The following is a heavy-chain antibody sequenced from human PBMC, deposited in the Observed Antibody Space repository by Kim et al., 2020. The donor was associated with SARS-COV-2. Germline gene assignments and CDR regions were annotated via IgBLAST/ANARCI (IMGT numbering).Heavy chain of an antibody. CDR2: ISSSSSYT. CDR1: GFTFSDYY. CDR3: ARVSFGSGWYQLDY. Sequence: GGSLRLSCAASGFTFSDYYMSWIRQAPGKGLEWVSYISSSSSYTNYADSVKGRFTISRDNAKNSLYLQMNSLRAEDTAVYYCARVSFGSGWYQLDYWGQGTLVTVSS. J-gene: IGHJ4*02. V-gene: IGHV3-11*05. D-gene: IGHD6-19*01.